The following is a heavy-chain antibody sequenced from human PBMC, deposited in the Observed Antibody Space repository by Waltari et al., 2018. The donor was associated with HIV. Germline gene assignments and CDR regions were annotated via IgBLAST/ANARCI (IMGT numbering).Heavy chain of an antibody. CDR3: ARGGPSVMTTVTRWFDP. J-gene: IGHJ5*02. CDR2: INYSGST. D-gene: IGHD4-17*01. V-gene: IGHV4-34*01. Sequence: QVQLQQWGAGLLKPSETLSLTCAVYGGSFSGYSWSWIRQPPGKGLEWIGEINYSGSTNYNPSLKSRVTISVDTSKNQFSLNLNSVTAADTAVYYCARGGPSVMTTVTRWFDPWGQGTLVTVSS. CDR1: GGSFSGYS.